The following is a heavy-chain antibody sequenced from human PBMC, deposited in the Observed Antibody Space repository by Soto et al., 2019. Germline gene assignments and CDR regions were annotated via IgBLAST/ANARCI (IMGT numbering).Heavy chain of an antibody. CDR3: ARAQEGVGFYYYYYMDV. CDR2: IGTAGDT. Sequence: GSLRLSCAASGFTFSSYDMHWVRQATGKGLEWVSAIGTAGDTYYPGSVKGRFTISRENAKNSLYLQMNSLRAGDTAVYYCARAQEGVGFYYYYYMDVWGKGTTVTVSS. V-gene: IGHV3-13*01. CDR1: GFTFSSYD. J-gene: IGHJ6*03.